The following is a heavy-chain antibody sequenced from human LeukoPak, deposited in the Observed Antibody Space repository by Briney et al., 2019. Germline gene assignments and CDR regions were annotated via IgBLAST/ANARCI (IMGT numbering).Heavy chain of an antibody. Sequence: SETLSLTCTVSGGSISSYYWNWIRQPPGKGLEWVGFVSYSGSTNYNPSLQSRVTMSVDTSKNQFSLKLSSVTGADTGVYYCARHDCSSTSCYWNYWGQGTLVTVSS. CDR2: VSYSGST. D-gene: IGHD2-2*01. V-gene: IGHV4-59*12. J-gene: IGHJ4*02. CDR3: ARHDCSSTSCYWNY. CDR1: GGSISSYY.